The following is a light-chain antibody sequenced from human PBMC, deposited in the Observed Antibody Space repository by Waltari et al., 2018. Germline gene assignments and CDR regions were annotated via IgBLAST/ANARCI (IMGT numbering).Light chain of an antibody. V-gene: IGLV1-44*01. Sequence: QSVLTQPPSASGTPGQGVTISCSGSNSNIGSNTVSWYQQFPGTAPRLLMHTDNPRPSGVPDRFSGSKSGTSASLAISGLQSEDEAHYFCATWDDSLNGRVFGGGTKVTVL. J-gene: IGLJ3*02. CDR3: ATWDDSLNGRV. CDR1: NSNIGSNT. CDR2: TDN.